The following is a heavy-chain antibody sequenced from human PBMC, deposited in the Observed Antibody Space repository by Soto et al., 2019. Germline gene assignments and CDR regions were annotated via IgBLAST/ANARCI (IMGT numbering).Heavy chain of an antibody. V-gene: IGHV3-53*02. Sequence: EVQLVETGGGLIQPGGSLRLSCAASGFTVSNNYMSWVRQAPGKGLEWVSVIYSGGSTYYADSVKGRFTVSRDNSKNALYLQMNCLRADDTAVYYCTRGGHSSSRPDYWGQGTLVTVCS. CDR1: GFTVSNNY. CDR3: TRGGHSSSRPDY. J-gene: IGHJ4*02. CDR2: IYSGGST. D-gene: IGHD6-6*01.